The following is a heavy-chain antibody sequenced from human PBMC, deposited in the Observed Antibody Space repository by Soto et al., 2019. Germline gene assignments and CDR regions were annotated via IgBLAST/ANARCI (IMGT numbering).Heavy chain of an antibody. CDR2: IWYDGSNK. Sequence: QVQLVESGGGVVQPGRSLRLSCAASGFTFSSYGMHWVRQAPGKGLEWVAVIWYDGSNKYYADSVKGRFTISRDNSKNTGSLQMSGRRGEGRAVYYGAGEGGGSSWYGGGYYFDYWGQGTLVTVSS. CDR1: GFTFSSYG. J-gene: IGHJ4*02. D-gene: IGHD6-13*01. CDR3: AGEGGGSSWYGGGYYFDY. V-gene: IGHV3-33*01.